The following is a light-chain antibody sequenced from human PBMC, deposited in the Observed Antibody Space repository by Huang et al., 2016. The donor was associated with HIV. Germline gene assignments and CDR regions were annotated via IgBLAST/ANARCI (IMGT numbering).Light chain of an antibody. CDR1: QDISTY. CDR2: AAS. J-gene: IGKJ1*01. Sequence: DIQMTQSPSSLSASVGDRVTITCQASQDISTYLNWYQQKPGKAPRGLIYAASNLETGVPSRFSGSGSGTDFTFTISSLQPGDIATYYCQQYDNLPWTFGQGTKVEIK. V-gene: IGKV1-33*01. CDR3: QQYDNLPWT.